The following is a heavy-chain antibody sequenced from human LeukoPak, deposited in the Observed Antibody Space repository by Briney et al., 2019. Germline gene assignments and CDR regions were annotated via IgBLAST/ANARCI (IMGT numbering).Heavy chain of an antibody. CDR1: GFTVSSNY. D-gene: IGHD5-12*01. J-gene: IGHJ3*02. CDR3: ASPTPDIVATVGAFDI. V-gene: IGHV3-53*01. Sequence: PGGSLRLSCAASGFTVSSNYMSWVRQAPGKGLEWVSVIYSGGSTYYADSVKGRFTISRDNSKNTLYLQMNSLRAEDTAVYYCASPTPDIVATVGAFDIWGQGTMVTVSS. CDR2: IYSGGST.